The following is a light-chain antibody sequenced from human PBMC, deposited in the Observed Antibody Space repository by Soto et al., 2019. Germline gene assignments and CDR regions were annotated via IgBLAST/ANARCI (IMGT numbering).Light chain of an antibody. CDR3: HPSNSFPLT. CDR2: AAS. V-gene: IGKV1-12*01. Sequence: DIQMTQSPSSVSSSVGDRVTITCRASQGISSWLAWYQQKPGKAPKLLIYAASSLQSGDPSRFSGSGSGTDFTLTISSLQTDDFATCYCHPSNSFPLTFGGGTKVEIK. CDR1: QGISSW. J-gene: IGKJ4*01.